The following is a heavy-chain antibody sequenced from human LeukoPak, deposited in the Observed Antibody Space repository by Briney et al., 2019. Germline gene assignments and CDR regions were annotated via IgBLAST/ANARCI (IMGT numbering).Heavy chain of an antibody. CDR3: ARDSPDYYDSSGYYYFGTYYYGMDV. Sequence: PGGSLRLSCAASGFSFSTNSMNWVRQAPGKGLEWVSSISSSSSYIYYADSVKGRFTISRDNAKNSLYLQMNSLRAEDTAVYYCARDSPDYYDSSGYYYFGTYYYGMDVWGQGTTVTVSS. CDR1: GFSFSTNS. J-gene: IGHJ6*02. CDR2: ISSSSSYI. V-gene: IGHV3-21*01. D-gene: IGHD3-22*01.